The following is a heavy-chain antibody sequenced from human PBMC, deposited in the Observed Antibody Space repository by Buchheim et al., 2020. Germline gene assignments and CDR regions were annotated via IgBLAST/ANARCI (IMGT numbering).Heavy chain of an antibody. CDR1: GFIFSTHS. CDR3: ARDQMRGTYSIDY. V-gene: IGHV3-30*03. J-gene: IGHJ4*02. Sequence: QVELVESGGGVVQPGRSLRLSCAVSGFIFSTHSVHWVRQAPGKGLEWVAVMLNDGVNKRYADSVKGRFTISRDSSMDTLYFQMNGLRIEDTALYFCARDQMRGTYSIDYWGQGAL. D-gene: IGHD1-26*01. CDR2: MLNDGVNK.